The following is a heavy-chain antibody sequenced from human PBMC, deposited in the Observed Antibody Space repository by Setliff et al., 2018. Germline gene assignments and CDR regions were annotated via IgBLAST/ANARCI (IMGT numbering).Heavy chain of an antibody. CDR2: MYYSGNT. D-gene: IGHD3-3*01. J-gene: IGHJ4*02. Sequence: SETLSLTCSVSGGSISSSNYYWGWIRQPPGKGLEWIGSMYYSGNTYCNPSLKSRVTIFVDTSKNQVSLRLSSVTAADTAVYYCARHFRSSKVQFLEYLSDYYFDSWGQGTLVTVSS. CDR1: GGSISSSNYY. CDR3: ARHFRSSKVQFLEYLSDYYFDS. V-gene: IGHV4-39*01.